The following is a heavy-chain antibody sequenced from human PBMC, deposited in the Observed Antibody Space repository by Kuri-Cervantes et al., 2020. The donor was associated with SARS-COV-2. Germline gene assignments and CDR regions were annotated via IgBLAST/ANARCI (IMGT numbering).Heavy chain of an antibody. D-gene: IGHD3-3*01. J-gene: IGHJ6*02. CDR3: ARVPGYDFWSGYNRFGYYGMDV. V-gene: IGHV3-30-3*01. CDR1: GFTFSSHA. Sequence: GESLKISCAASGFTFSSHAMHWVRQAPGKGLEWVAVISYDGSNKYYADSVKGRFTISRDNSKNTLYLQMNSLRAEDTAVYYCARVPGYDFWSGYNRFGYYGMDVWGQGTTVTVSS. CDR2: ISYDGSNK.